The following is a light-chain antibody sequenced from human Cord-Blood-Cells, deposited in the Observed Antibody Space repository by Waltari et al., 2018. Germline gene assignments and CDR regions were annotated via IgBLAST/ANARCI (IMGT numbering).Light chain of an antibody. Sequence: DIVMTQPPHSLAVSLGERPTINCKSSQSVLYSTNNKNYLAWYQKKPGQPPKLLIYWASTRESGVPDRFSGSGSGTDFTLTISSLQAEDVAVYYCQQYYSAPITFGQGTRLEIK. CDR1: QSVLYSTNNKNY. CDR3: QQYYSAPIT. CDR2: WAS. J-gene: IGKJ5*01. V-gene: IGKV4-1*01.